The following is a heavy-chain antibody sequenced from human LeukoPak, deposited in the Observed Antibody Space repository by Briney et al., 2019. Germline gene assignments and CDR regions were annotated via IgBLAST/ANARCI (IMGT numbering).Heavy chain of an antibody. CDR3: ARVSPMTDGAFDL. V-gene: IGHV3-48*04. J-gene: IGHJ3*01. CDR1: GFMFGNHG. D-gene: IGHD2-21*02. CDR2: SGPSGGTR. Sequence: GGSLRLSCEGSGFMFGNHGLIWVRQAPGKGLYWLSFSGPSGGTRLYADSVKGRFTISRDNAENSVFLQMNSLRVEDTAVYYCARVSPMTDGAFDLWGQGVMVTVSS.